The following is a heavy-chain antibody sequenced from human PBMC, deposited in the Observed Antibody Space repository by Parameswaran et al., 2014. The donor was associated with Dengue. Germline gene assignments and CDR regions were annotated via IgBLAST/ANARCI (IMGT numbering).Heavy chain of an antibody. CDR2: IYSSGNT. CDR3: ARRMSGDYGHWFDP. Sequence: PGKGLEWIGYIYSSGNTNYNPSLKSRVTISLGTSENQFSLEVSSVTAADTAVYYCARRMSGDYGHWFDPCGQGTLVTVYS. D-gene: IGHD4-17*01. J-gene: IGHJ5*02. V-gene: IGHV4-59*12.